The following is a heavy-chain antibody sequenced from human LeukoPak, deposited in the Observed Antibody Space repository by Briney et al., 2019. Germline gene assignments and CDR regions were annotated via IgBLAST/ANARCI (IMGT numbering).Heavy chain of an antibody. V-gene: IGHV3-23*01. CDR2: VNGGGSST. Sequence: PGGSLRLSCAASGFTFSASAMNWVRQAPAKGLEWVSSVNGGGSSTYYADSVKGRFTISRDNSKNTLYLQMNSLRAEDTAVYYCAKIANDFWSGYATFDYWGQGTLVTVSS. J-gene: IGHJ4*02. D-gene: IGHD3-3*01. CDR1: GFTFSASA. CDR3: AKIANDFWSGYATFDY.